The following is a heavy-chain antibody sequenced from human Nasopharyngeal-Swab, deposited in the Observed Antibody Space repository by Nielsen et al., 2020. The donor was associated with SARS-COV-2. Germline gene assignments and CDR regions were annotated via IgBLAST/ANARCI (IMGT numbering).Heavy chain of an antibody. D-gene: IGHD4-17*01. J-gene: IGHJ4*02. CDR2: INHSGST. V-gene: IGHV4-34*01. CDR3: ARGHDYGDYATYDY. Sequence: SETLSLTCAVYGGSLSGYYWSWIRQPPGKGLEWIGEINHSGSTNYNPSLKSRVTISVDTSKNQFSLKLSSVTAADTAVYYCARGHDYGDYATYDYWGQGTLVTVSS. CDR1: GGSLSGYY.